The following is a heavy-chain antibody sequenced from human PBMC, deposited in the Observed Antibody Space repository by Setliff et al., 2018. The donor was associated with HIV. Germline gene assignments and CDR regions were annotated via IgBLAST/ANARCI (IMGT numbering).Heavy chain of an antibody. V-gene: IGHV4-34*01. CDR3: ARAERPYCSGGSCYEVDY. Sequence: PSETLSLTCAVYGGSFSGYYWSWIRQPPGKGLEWIGEINHSGSTNYNPSLTSRVTISVDTSKNQFSLKLISVTAADTAVYYCARAERPYCSGGSCYEVDYWGQGTLVTVSS. CDR2: INHSGST. CDR1: GGSFSGYY. D-gene: IGHD2-15*01. J-gene: IGHJ4*02.